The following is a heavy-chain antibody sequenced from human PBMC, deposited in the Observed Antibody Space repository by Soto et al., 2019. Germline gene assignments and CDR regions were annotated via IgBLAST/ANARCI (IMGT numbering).Heavy chain of an antibody. D-gene: IGHD2-2*01. Sequence: GASVKVSCKASGGTFSSYAISWVRQAPGQGLEWMGGIIPIFGTANYAQKFQGRVTITTDESTSTAYMELSSLRSEDTAVYYCASRTKSTRHGTGMDAWGQGTTVTVSS. CDR2: IIPIFGTA. J-gene: IGHJ6*02. CDR3: ASRTKSTRHGTGMDA. V-gene: IGHV1-69*05. CDR1: GGTFSSYA.